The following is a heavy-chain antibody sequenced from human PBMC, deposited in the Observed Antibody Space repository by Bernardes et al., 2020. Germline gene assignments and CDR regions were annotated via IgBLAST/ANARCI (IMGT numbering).Heavy chain of an antibody. CDR2: ISYDGRNK. CDR3: AKDAKIVVVPHYYYYGMDV. J-gene: IGHJ6*02. Sequence: GGSLRLSCAASGFTFSSYGMHWVRQAPGKGLEWVAVISYDGRNKYYADSVKGRFTISRDNSKNTLYLQMNSLRAEDTAVYYCAKDAKIVVVPHYYYYGMDVWGQGTTVTVSS. CDR1: GFTFSSYG. D-gene: IGHD2-2*01. V-gene: IGHV3-30*18.